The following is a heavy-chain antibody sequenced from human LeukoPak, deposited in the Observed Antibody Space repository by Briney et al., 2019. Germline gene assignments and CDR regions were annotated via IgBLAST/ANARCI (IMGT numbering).Heavy chain of an antibody. J-gene: IGHJ4*02. CDR3: ARVGDSSGYSVLDS. Sequence: PSETLSPTCTVSGGSISGYYWSWIRRPPGKGLEWIGHIYYSGSADCNASLKSRATMFVDTSKNEFSLTLRSVTAADTAVYYCARVGDSSGYSVLDSWGQGTLVTVSS. D-gene: IGHD3-22*01. CDR1: GGSISGYY. V-gene: IGHV4-59*01. CDR2: IYYSGSA.